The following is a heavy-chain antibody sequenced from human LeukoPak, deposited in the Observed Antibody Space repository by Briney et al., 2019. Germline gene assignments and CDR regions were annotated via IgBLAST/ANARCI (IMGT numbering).Heavy chain of an antibody. V-gene: IGHV4-39*01. CDR2: MFYRGST. Sequence: PSETLSLTCTVSGVSISTSTYYWAWIRQPPGPGLEWIGSMFYRGSTYYNPSLKSRVTISVDTSKNQFSLKLSSVTASDTAIFYCARQGGWGGAASLIEYWGQGTLVTVSS. CDR3: ARQGGWGGAASLIEY. CDR1: GVSISTSTYY. D-gene: IGHD1-26*01. J-gene: IGHJ4*02.